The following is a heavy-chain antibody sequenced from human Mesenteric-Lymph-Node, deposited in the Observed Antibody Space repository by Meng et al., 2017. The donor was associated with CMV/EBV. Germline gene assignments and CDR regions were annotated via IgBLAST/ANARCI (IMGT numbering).Heavy chain of an antibody. Sequence: GESLKISCEASGFTFSSYWMSWVRQAPGKGLEWVANIKKDGSEKHYVDSVKGRFTISRDNAKNSLFLQMDSLRAEDTAVYYCARDPPHSGGYSYNYNYGMDVWGQGTTVTVSS. J-gene: IGHJ6*02. V-gene: IGHV3-7*01. CDR2: IKKDGSEK. CDR3: ARDPPHSGGYSYNYNYGMDV. D-gene: IGHD1-26*01. CDR1: GFTFSSYW.